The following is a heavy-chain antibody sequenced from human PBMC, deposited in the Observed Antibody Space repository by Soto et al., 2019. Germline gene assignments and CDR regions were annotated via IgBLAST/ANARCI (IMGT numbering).Heavy chain of an antibody. CDR3: AREKANSFDY. Sequence: QVQLVESGGGVVQPGRSLRLSCAASGFTFSSYGMHWVRQAPGKGLGWVAVIWYDGSNKYYADSVKGRFTISRDNSKNTLYLQMNSLRAEDTAVYYCAREKANSFDYWGQGTLVTVSS. CDR1: GFTFSSYG. CDR2: IWYDGSNK. J-gene: IGHJ4*02. V-gene: IGHV3-33*01.